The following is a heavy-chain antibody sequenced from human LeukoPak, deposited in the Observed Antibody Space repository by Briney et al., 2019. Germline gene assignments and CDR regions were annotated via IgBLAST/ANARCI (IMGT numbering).Heavy chain of an antibody. CDR1: GGSISSYY. J-gene: IGHJ4*02. CDR3: ARHGVATVVRLDY. V-gene: IGHV4-59*08. D-gene: IGHD4-23*01. CDR2: IYYSGST. Sequence: SETLSLTFTVSGGSISSYYWSWIRQPPGKGLEWIGYIYYSGSTNYNPSLKSRVTISVDTSKNQFSLKLSSVTAADTAVYYCARHGVATVVRLDYWGQGTLVTVSS.